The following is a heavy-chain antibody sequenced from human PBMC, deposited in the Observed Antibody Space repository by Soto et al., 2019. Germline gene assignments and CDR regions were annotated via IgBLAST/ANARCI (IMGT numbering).Heavy chain of an antibody. Sequence: ASVKVSCKVSGYTLTELSMHWVRQAPGKGLEWMGGFDREDGETMYAQKLQGRVTMTEDTSTDTAYMELSSLRSEDTAVFYCATGVGYCSSISCYAFDIWGQGTMVTVSS. CDR3: ATGVGYCSSISCYAFDI. V-gene: IGHV1-24*01. CDR2: FDREDGET. D-gene: IGHD2-2*01. J-gene: IGHJ3*02. CDR1: GYTLTELS.